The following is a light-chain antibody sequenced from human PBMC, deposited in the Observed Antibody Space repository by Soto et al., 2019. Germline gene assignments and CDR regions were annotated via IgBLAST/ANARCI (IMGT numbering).Light chain of an antibody. J-gene: IGLJ2*01. Sequence: SYELTQPPSVSVAPGQTARITCEGTNIGSKSAHWYQQKPGQAPVVVVYDDSDRPSGIPERFSGSNSGNTATLTISRVEAGDDVDYYCQVWDTSSDHVVFGGGTKLTVL. V-gene: IGLV3-21*02. CDR2: DDS. CDR3: QVWDTSSDHVV. CDR1: NIGSKS.